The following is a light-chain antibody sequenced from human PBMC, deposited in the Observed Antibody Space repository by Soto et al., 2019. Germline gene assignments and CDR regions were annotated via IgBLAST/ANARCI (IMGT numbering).Light chain of an antibody. V-gene: IGKV3-20*01. J-gene: IGKJ1*01. Sequence: EIVLTHSPGTLSLSPGERATLSCRASQSIDNNYLARYQQKPGQAPRLVIYGASTRAADIPVWFSASGSGTDFTLTISRLAPEDFAVYYCQQYSRAPLTFGQWTKVEI. CDR1: QSIDNNY. CDR3: QQYSRAPLT. CDR2: GAS.